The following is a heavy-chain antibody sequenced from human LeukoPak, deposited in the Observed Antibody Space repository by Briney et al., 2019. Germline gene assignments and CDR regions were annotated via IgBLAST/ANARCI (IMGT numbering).Heavy chain of an antibody. V-gene: IGHV3-30*04. CDR2: ISYDGSNK. J-gene: IGHJ4*02. D-gene: IGHD1-26*01. CDR3: ARDLYRHFDY. CDR1: GFTFSSYA. Sequence: GGSLRLSCAACGFTFSSYAMHWVRQAPGEGLKWVAVISYDGSNKYYADSVKGRFTISRDNSKNTLYLQMNSLRAEDTAVYYCARDLYRHFDYWGQGTLVTVSS.